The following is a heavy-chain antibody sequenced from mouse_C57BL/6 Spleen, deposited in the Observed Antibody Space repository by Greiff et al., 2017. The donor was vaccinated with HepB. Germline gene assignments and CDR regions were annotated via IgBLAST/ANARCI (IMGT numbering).Heavy chain of an antibody. CDR1: GYSITSGYY. CDR3: ARMGDYYGNHGAMDY. J-gene: IGHJ4*01. D-gene: IGHD2-1*01. V-gene: IGHV3-6*01. Sequence: EVQLQESGPGLVKPSQSLSLTCSVTGYSITSGYYWNWIRQFPGNKLEWMGYISYDGSNNYNPSLKNRISITRDTSKNQFFLKLNSVTTVDTATYYCARMGDYYGNHGAMDYWGQGTSVTVSS. CDR2: ISYDGSN.